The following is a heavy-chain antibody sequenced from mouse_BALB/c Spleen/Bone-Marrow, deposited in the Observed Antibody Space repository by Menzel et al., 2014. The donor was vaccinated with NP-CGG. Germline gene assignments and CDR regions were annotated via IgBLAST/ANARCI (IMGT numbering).Heavy chain of an antibody. CDR3: TRENYGFAY. CDR1: GYTFTSYY. J-gene: IGHJ3*01. V-gene: IGHV1S81*02. CDR2: INPSNGGT. Sequence: VQVVESGAELVKPGASVKLSCKASGYTFTSYYMYWVKPRPGQGLEWIGEINPSNGGTNFNERFKSKATLTVDKSSSTAYMQLSSLTSEDSAVYYCTRENYGFAYWGQGTLVTVSA. D-gene: IGHD1-1*02.